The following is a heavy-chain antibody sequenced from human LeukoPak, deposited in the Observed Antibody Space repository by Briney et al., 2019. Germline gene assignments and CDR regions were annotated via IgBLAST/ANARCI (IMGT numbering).Heavy chain of an antibody. V-gene: IGHV4-39*07. J-gene: IGHJ6*03. CDR3: ARVDGSGSYYKWYYYYMDV. CDR1: GGSISSSSYY. Sequence: PSETLSLTCTVSGGSISSSSYYWGWIRQPPGKGLEWIGSIYYSGSTCYNPSLKSRVTISVDTSKNQFSLKLSSVTAADTAVYYCARVDGSGSYYKWYYYYMDVWGKGTTVTVSS. CDR2: IYYSGST. D-gene: IGHD3-10*01.